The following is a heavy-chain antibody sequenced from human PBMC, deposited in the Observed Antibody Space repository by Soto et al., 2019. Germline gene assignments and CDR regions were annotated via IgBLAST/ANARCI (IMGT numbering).Heavy chain of an antibody. J-gene: IGHJ6*02. Sequence: PGGSMGLSCAASGFTFSSYSMNWVRQAPGKGLEWVSSISSSSSYIYYADSVNGRFTISRDNSKNTLYLQMNSLRAEDTAVYYCARDGTYCSGGSCYEFYEYYYYGMDVWGQGTTVTVS. V-gene: IGHV3-21*01. D-gene: IGHD2-15*01. CDR2: ISSSSSYI. CDR3: ARDGTYCSGGSCYEFYEYYYYGMDV. CDR1: GFTFSSYS.